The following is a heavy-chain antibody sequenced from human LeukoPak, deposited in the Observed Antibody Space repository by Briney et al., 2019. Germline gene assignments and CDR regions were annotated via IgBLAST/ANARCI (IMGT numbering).Heavy chain of an antibody. CDR1: GFTFSSYA. D-gene: IGHD1-26*01. CDR2: ISGSGGST. V-gene: IGHV3-23*01. J-gene: IGHJ4*02. CDR3: AKDSGFVVGATTIFDY. Sequence: GGSLRLSCAASGFTFSSYAMSWVRQAPGKGLEWVSAISGSGGSTYYADSVKGRFTISRDNSKNTLYLQMNSLRAEDTAVYYCAKDSGFVVGATTIFDYWGRGTLVTVSS.